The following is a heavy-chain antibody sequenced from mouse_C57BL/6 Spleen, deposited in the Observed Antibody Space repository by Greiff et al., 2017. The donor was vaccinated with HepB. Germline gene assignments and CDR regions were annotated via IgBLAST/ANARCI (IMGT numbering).Heavy chain of an antibody. CDR3: ARIYYGNSDYFDY. V-gene: IGHV14-2*01. CDR1: GFNIKDYY. J-gene: IGHJ2*01. Sequence: VQLQQSGAELVKPGASVKLSCTASGFNIKDYYMHWVKQRTEQGLEWIGRIDPEDGETKYAPKFQGKATITADTSSNTAYLKLSSLTSEDTAVYYCARIYYGNSDYFDYWGQGTTLTVSS. D-gene: IGHD2-1*01. CDR2: IDPEDGET.